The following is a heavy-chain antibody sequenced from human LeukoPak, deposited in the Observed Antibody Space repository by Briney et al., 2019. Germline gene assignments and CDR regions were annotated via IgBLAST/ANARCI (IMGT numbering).Heavy chain of an antibody. CDR1: GFIFSSYS. Sequence: PGGSLRLSCAASGFIFSSYSMNWVRQAPGRGLEWISYIGLASCFTSYADSVKGRFTISSDTARNSLYLHMHSLRAEDTAVYYCARDHNWAFDYWGQGALVTVSS. CDR3: ARDHNWAFDY. J-gene: IGHJ4*02. CDR2: IGLASCFT. D-gene: IGHD1-20*01. V-gene: IGHV3-21*05.